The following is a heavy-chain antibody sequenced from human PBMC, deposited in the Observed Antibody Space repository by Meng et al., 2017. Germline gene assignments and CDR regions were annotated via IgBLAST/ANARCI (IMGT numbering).Heavy chain of an antibody. D-gene: IGHD3-10*01. J-gene: IGHJ5*02. Sequence: VQEHRVGRGLFNPPRTLSLPCAVFGGPFSGSYWSWIRQPPGKGLEWIGEINHSGSTNYNPSLKSRVTISVDTSKNQFSLKLSSVTAADTAVYYCARKFTMVRGIYNWFDPWGQGTLVTVSS. CDR1: GGPFSGSY. V-gene: IGHV4-34*01. CDR3: ARKFTMVRGIYNWFDP. CDR2: INHSGST.